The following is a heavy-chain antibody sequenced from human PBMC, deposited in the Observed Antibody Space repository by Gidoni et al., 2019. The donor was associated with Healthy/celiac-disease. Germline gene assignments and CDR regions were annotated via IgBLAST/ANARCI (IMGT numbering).Heavy chain of an antibody. CDR1: GGPISSSSYY. CDR3: ARDHQQWLVRRFDY. D-gene: IGHD6-19*01. J-gene: IGHJ4*02. Sequence: QLQLQESGPGLVKPSETLSLTGTVSGGPISSSSYYWGWIRQPPGKGLGWIGSIYYSGSTYYNPSLKSRVTISVDTSKNQFSLKLSSVTAADTAVYYCARDHQQWLVRRFDYWGQGTLVTVSS. CDR2: IYYSGST. V-gene: IGHV4-39*07.